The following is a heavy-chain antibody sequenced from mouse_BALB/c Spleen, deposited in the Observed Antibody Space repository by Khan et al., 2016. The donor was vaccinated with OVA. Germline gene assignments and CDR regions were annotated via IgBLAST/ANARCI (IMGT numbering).Heavy chain of an antibody. J-gene: IGHJ4*01. D-gene: IGHD2-14*01. CDR1: GFSLSRYN. CDR2: IWGGGGT. V-gene: IGHV2-6-4*01. CDR3: ARAYYRYDGYYAMDY. Sequence: QVQLKQSGPGLVVPSQSLSITCTVSGFSLSRYNIHWVRQPPGKGLEWLGMIWGGGGTDYNSTLKSRLSISKDNSKSQVFLKMNILQTDDTAMYFCARAYYRYDGYYAMDYWGQGTSVTVSS.